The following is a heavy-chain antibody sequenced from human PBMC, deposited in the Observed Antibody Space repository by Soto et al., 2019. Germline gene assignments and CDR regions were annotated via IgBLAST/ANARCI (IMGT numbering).Heavy chain of an antibody. V-gene: IGHV4-30-4*01. Sequence: QVQLQESGPGLVKPSQTLSLTCTVSGGSISSGDYYWSWIRQPPGKGLEWIGYIYYSGTTYYNPSLKSRVTISVDTYKNQFSLKLSSVTAADTAVYYCARERTNDSSGYYSDADAFDIWGQGTMGTVSS. D-gene: IGHD3-22*01. CDR3: ARERTNDSSGYYSDADAFDI. J-gene: IGHJ3*02. CDR1: GGSISSGDYY. CDR2: IYYSGTT.